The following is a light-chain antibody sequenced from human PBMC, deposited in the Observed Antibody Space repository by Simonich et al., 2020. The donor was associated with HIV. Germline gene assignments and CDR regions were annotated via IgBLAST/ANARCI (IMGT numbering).Light chain of an antibody. J-gene: IGKJ1*01. V-gene: IGKV4-1*01. Sequence: DIVMNQSPDSLAVSLGERATINCKSSRSVLYRSNNKNDLAWYQQKPGQPPNLLIYWASTREAGVPDRFSASGSGTDFTLTISSLQAEDVAVYYCQQYYSSPPTFGQGTKVEIK. CDR3: QQYYSSPPT. CDR2: WAS. CDR1: RSVLYRSNNKND.